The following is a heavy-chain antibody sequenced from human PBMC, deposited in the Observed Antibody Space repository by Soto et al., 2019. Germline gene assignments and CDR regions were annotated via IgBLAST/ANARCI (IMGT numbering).Heavy chain of an antibody. J-gene: IGHJ4*02. D-gene: IGHD3-22*01. V-gene: IGHV1-3*01. CDR2: INAGNGNT. Sequence: ASVKVSCKASGYTFTSYAMHWVLQAPGQRLEWMGWINAGNGNTKYSQKFQGRVTITRDTSASTAYMELSSLRSEDTAVYYCARVGRVNYYDSSGFLDYWGQGTLVTVSS. CDR1: GYTFTSYA. CDR3: ARVGRVNYYDSSGFLDY.